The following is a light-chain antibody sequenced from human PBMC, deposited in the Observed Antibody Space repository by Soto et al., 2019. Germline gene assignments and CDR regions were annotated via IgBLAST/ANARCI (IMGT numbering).Light chain of an antibody. CDR3: QQYGGFSRT. CDR1: ENISSS. J-gene: IGKJ1*01. Sequence: DVQMTQSPSTLAASVGDRVTITCRASENISSSLAWYHQKPGTAPKLLIYDASSLERGVPSRFSGSGSGTEFTPTISSLQPDDFATYYCQQYGGFSRTFGQGTKVDIK. V-gene: IGKV1-5*01. CDR2: DAS.